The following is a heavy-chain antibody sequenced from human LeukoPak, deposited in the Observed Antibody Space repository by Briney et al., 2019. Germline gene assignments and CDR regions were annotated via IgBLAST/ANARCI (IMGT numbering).Heavy chain of an antibody. J-gene: IGHJ4*02. Sequence: NPGGSLRLSCAASGFTFSNAWMSWVRQAPGKGLEWVGRIKSKTDGGTTDYAAPVKGRFTISRDDSKNTLYLQMNSLKTEDTAVYYCTTDLGYYVPGVFDYWGQGTLVTVSS. CDR1: GFTFSNAW. CDR2: IKSKTDGGTT. CDR3: TTDLGYYVPGVFDY. V-gene: IGHV3-15*01. D-gene: IGHD3-10*02.